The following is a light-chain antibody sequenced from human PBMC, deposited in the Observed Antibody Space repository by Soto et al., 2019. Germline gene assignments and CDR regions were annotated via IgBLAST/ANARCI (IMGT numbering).Light chain of an antibody. CDR3: CSYAGSYSWV. CDR1: SSDVGAYNY. V-gene: IGLV2-11*01. J-gene: IGLJ3*02. CDR2: DVS. Sequence: QSALTQPRSVTGSPGQSVTISCTGTSSDVGAYNYGSWYQHHPGKAPKVMIYDVSERPSGVPDRFSGSKSDNKASLTISGLQAEDEADYYCCSYAGSYSWVFGGGTQLTVL.